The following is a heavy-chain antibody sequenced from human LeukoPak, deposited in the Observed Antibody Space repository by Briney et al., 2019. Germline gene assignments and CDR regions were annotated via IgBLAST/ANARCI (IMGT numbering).Heavy chain of an antibody. CDR3: ARLNRDFWTGYTYDN. V-gene: IGHV4-4*09. D-gene: IGHD3/OR15-3a*01. CDR2: IYASGST. CDR1: GGSINSYY. Sequence: SETLSLTCTVPGGSINSYYWSWIRQPPGKGLEWLGYIYASGSTNYNPSLKSRVTISVDTSKNQFSLKVNSVTAADTAVYYCARLNRDFWTGYTYDNWGQGTLVTVSS. J-gene: IGHJ4*02.